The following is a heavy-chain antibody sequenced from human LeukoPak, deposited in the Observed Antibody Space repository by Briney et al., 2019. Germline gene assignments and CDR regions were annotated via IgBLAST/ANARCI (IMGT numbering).Heavy chain of an antibody. CDR2: ATIDERSV. V-gene: IGHV3-30*03. CDR3: AREAWGYRGYDPDYFDS. D-gene: IGHD5-12*01. Sequence: PGGSLRLSCAASGFTFRNYGMHWIRQAPGKGLEWVGVATIDERSVFCADSVQGRFIISRDNSKTTLYLQMNNLRPEDTALYYCAREAWGYRGYDPDYFDSWGQGTLVTVSS. CDR1: GFTFRNYG. J-gene: IGHJ4*02.